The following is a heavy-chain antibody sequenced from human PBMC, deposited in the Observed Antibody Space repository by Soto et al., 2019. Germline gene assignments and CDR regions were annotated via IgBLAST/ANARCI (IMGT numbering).Heavy chain of an antibody. D-gene: IGHD6-19*01. CDR3: ARYYRGSGRYFFDY. CDR1: GFTFISSF. CDR2: INQDGGVT. V-gene: IGHV3-7*03. Sequence: LRLSCVASGFTFISSFMGWIRQAPGKGLEWVANINQDGGVTYYVDSVEGRFTISRDNTKDSLYLQMNSLRGEGTAIYYCARYYRGSGRYFFDYWGQGTPVTVSS. J-gene: IGHJ4*02.